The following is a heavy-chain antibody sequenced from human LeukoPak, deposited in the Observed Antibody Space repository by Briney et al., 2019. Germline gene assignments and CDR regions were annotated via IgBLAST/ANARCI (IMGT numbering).Heavy chain of an antibody. D-gene: IGHD2-15*01. CDR2: IYYSGRT. CDR1: GGSISSGGYY. CDR3: ARDTSSGGSWDYYYGMDV. Sequence: SETLSLTCSVSGGSISSGGYYWSWIRQHPGKGLEWIGYIYYSGRTNYNPSLKSRVTISVDTSKNQFSLKLSSVTAADTAVYYCARDTSSGGSWDYYYGMDVWGQGTTVTVSS. V-gene: IGHV4-31*03. J-gene: IGHJ6*02.